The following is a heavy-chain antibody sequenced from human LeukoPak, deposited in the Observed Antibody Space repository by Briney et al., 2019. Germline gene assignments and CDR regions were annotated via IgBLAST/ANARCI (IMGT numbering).Heavy chain of an antibody. V-gene: IGHV4-59*01. D-gene: IGHD4-17*01. Sequence: PSETLSLTCTVSGDSISRYYWSWIRQPPGKGLEWVGCIDDSGSTNYNPSLKSRVTMSVDTSKNQFSLKLSSVTAADTAMYYCARVVIRRFDPWGRGTLVTVSS. J-gene: IGHJ2*01. CDR3: ARVVIRRFDP. CDR2: IDDSGST. CDR1: GDSISRYY.